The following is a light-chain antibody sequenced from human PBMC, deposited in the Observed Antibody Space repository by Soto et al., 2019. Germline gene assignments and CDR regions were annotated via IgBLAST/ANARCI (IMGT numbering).Light chain of an antibody. CDR1: QSVNSW. Sequence: DIQMTQSPSTLSAAVGDRVTITCRASQSVNSWSAWYQQKPGKAPKLLIYKASSLESGVPSRFSGSGSGTEFTLTISSLQPDDFAAYYCQQYQIYPTTFGQGTRLEIK. J-gene: IGKJ5*01. CDR2: KAS. V-gene: IGKV1-5*03. CDR3: QQYQIYPTT.